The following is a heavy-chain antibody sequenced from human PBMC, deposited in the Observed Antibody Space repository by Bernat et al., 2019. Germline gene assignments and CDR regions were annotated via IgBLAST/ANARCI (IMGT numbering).Heavy chain of an antibody. CDR2: ISSDGSST. CDR1: GFSFSSYR. D-gene: IGHD2-8*01. V-gene: IGHV3-74*01. CDR3: AREVRTTNHFDY. J-gene: IGHJ4*02. Sequence: EVQLVESGGGLVQPGGSLRLSCAASGFSFSSYRMHWVRQAPGKGLVWVSRISSDGSSTTYADSVKGRFTISRDNAKNIVHLQVNSLRAEDTAVYYCAREVRTTNHFDYWGQGTLVTVSS.